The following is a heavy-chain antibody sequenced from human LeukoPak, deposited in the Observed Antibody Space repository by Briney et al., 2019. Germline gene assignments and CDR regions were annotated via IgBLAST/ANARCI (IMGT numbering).Heavy chain of an antibody. CDR3: ARYSSSWSERQFDY. Sequence: SETLSLTCGVSGGSISSSNWWSWVRQPPGKGLEWIGEIYLSGSTNYNPSLKSRVTISVDTSKNQFSLKLSSVTAADTAVYYCARYSSSWSERQFDYWGQGTLVTVSS. D-gene: IGHD6-13*01. J-gene: IGHJ4*02. V-gene: IGHV4-4*02. CDR1: GGSISSSNW. CDR2: IYLSGST.